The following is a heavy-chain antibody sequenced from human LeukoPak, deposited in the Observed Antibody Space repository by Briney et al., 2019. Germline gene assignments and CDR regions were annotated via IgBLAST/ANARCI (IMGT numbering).Heavy chain of an antibody. CDR3: ARVKTAIFGVETGAFDI. J-gene: IGHJ3*02. D-gene: IGHD3-3*01. CDR2: INPNSGGT. Sequence: ASVKVSCKASGYTFTGYYMHWVRQAPGQGLEWMGWINPNSGGTNYAQKFQGRVTMTRDTSISTAYMELSRLKSDDTAVYYCARVKTAIFGVETGAFDIWGQGTMVTVSS. CDR1: GYTFTGYY. V-gene: IGHV1-2*02.